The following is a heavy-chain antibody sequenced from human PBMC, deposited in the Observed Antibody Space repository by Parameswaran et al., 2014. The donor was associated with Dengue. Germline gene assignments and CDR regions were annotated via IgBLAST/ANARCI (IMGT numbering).Heavy chain of an antibody. J-gene: IGHJ6*02. Sequence: VRQAPGKGLEWVSYISSSGSTIYYADSVKGRFTISRDNAKNSLYLQMNSLRAEDTAVYYCARGGAESPRSYYDFWSGHVAGGYYYGMDVWGQGTTVTVSS. D-gene: IGHD3-3*01. CDR3: ARGGAESPRSYYDFWSGHVAGGYYYGMDV. V-gene: IGHV3-48*03. CDR2: ISSSGSTI.